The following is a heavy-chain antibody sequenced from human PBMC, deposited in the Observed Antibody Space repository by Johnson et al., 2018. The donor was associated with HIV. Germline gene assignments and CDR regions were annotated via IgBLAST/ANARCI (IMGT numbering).Heavy chain of an antibody. V-gene: IGHV3-7*05. CDR2: IKQDGSEK. CDR3: ARVRPYNWNDVHAFDI. CDR1: GFTFSSYW. J-gene: IGHJ3*02. Sequence: VQLVESGGGLVQPGGSLRLSCAASGFTFSSYWMSWVRKAPGKGLEWVANIKQDGSEKYYVDSVKGRFTISRDNAKNSLYLQMNSLRAEDTAVYYCARVRPYNWNDVHAFDIWGQGTMVTVSS. D-gene: IGHD1-20*01.